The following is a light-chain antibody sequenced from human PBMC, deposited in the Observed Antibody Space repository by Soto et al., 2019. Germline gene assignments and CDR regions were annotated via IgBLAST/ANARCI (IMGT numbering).Light chain of an antibody. CDR3: QQYGGSPQT. Sequence: EIVLTQSPGTLSLSPGERATLSCRARQSVSNYLAWYQQKPGQAPRLLIYGASSRATGIPDRFSGSGSGTDFTLTFSRLEPEDFAVYYCQQYGGSPQTFGQGTKVEIK. CDR1: QSVSNY. V-gene: IGKV3-20*01. CDR2: GAS. J-gene: IGKJ1*01.